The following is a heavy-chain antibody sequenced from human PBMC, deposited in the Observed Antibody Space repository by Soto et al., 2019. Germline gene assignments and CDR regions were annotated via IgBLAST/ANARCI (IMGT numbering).Heavy chain of an antibody. CDR2: ISGSGGST. Sequence: GGSLRLSCAASGFTFSSYAMSWVRQAPGKGLEWVSAISGSGGSTYYADSVKGRFTISRANSKNTLYLQMNSLRAEETAVYYCAKSVYGDYEGELLDYWGQGTLVTVSS. J-gene: IGHJ4*02. V-gene: IGHV3-23*01. D-gene: IGHD4-17*01. CDR3: AKSVYGDYEGELLDY. CDR1: GFTFSSYA.